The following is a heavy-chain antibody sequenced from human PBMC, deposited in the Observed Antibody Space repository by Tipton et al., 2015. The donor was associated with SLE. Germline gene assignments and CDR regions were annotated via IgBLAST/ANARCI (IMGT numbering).Heavy chain of an antibody. V-gene: IGHV4-34*01. J-gene: IGHJ3*02. Sequence: TLSLTCAVYGGSFSGYYWSWIRQPPGKGLEWIGEINHSGSTNYNPSLKSRVTISVDTPKNQFSRKLSSVTAADTAVYYCARGQGSYYDILTGGAFDIWGQGTMVTVSS. CDR2: INHSGST. D-gene: IGHD3-9*01. CDR3: ARGQGSYYDILTGGAFDI. CDR1: GGSFSGYY.